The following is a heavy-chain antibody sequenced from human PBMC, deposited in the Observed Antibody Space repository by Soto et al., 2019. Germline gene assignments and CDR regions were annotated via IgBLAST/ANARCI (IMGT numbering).Heavy chain of an antibody. J-gene: IGHJ4*02. Sequence: GASVKVSCKASGYTFTGYYMHWVRQDPGQGLEWMGWINPNSGGTNYAQKFQGWVTMTRDTSISTAYMELSRLRSDVTDVYYCARAMSSYLDYWGQGTLVTVSS. CDR3: ARAMSSYLDY. D-gene: IGHD6-13*01. V-gene: IGHV1-2*04. CDR2: INPNSGGT. CDR1: GYTFTGYY.